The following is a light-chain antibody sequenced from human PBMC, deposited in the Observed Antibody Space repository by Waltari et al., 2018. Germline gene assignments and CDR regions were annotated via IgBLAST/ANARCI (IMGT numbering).Light chain of an antibody. CDR3: QQRSSWGFT. J-gene: IGKJ3*01. CDR2: GAS. V-gene: IGKV3-15*01. CDR1: QSVGSN. Sequence: EMVMTQSPATLSVSPGERATLSCRASQSVGSNVAWYQQKPGQAPRLLIYGASTRATVIPARFSGSGSGTEFTLTISSLQSEDSAIYYCQQRSSWGFTFGPGTKVEIK.